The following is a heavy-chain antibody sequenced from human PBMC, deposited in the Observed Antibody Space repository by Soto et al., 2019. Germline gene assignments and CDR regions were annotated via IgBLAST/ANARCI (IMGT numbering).Heavy chain of an antibody. V-gene: IGHV1-2*04. Sequence: ASVKVSCKASGYPFPDYYIHWVRQAPGQGLEWMGWINPNSGGTNYAQKFQGCVTMTRDTSITTVYMELSRLTSDDTAVYFCARTKTVAGSTEYFHYWGQGTPVTV. CDR3: ARTKTVAGSTEYFHY. D-gene: IGHD6-19*01. CDR1: GYPFPDYY. J-gene: IGHJ1*01. CDR2: INPNSGGT.